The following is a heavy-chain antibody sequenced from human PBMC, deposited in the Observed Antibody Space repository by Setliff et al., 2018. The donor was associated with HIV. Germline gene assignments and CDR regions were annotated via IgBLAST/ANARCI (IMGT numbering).Heavy chain of an antibody. Sequence: PGGSLRLSCVASGFTLSRYWMHWVRQAPGKGLVWVSRINSDGSSTGYADSVEGRFTISRDNSKKSLYLQMNDLRPGDTALYFCAKDWREGCAESRCHSYYYMDVWGQGTTVTVSS. V-gene: IGHV3-74*01. J-gene: IGHJ6*03. D-gene: IGHD3-3*01. CDR3: AKDWREGCAESRCHSYYYMDV. CDR2: INSDGSST. CDR1: GFTLSRYW.